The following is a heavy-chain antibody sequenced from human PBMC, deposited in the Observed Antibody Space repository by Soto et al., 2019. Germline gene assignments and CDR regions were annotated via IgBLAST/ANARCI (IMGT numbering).Heavy chain of an antibody. CDR2: ISGSGGSI. J-gene: IGHJ4*02. V-gene: IGHV3-23*01. Sequence: GGSLRLSCAASGFTFSSYAMSWVRQAPGKGLEWVSSISGSGGSIYYADSVKGRFTISRDNSKNTLDLQMNSLRAEDMAVYYCAKRNLVVRPPFDYWGQGTLVTVSS. CDR3: AKRNLVVRPPFDY. D-gene: IGHD2-2*01. CDR1: GFTFSSYA.